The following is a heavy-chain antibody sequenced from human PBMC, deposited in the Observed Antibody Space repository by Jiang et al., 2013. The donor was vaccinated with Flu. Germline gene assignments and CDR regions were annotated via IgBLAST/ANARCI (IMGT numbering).Heavy chain of an antibody. CDR2: VYYTGST. CDR3: ARHACSGGTCYYYFDS. D-gene: IGHD2-15*01. Sequence: GSGLVKPSETLSLTCTVSGGSISSYIYFWGWVRQTPGKGLEWVGSVYYTGSTYYNPSLKSRVSISVDTSKNQFSLNLSSVTAADTAVYYCARHACSGGTCYYYFDSWGQGTLVTVSS. CDR1: GGSISSYIYF. J-gene: IGHJ4*02. V-gene: IGHV4-39*01.